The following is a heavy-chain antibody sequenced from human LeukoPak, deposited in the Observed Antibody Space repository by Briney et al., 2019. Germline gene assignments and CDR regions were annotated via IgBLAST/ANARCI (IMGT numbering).Heavy chain of an antibody. Sequence: GESLKISCKGSGYSFTSYWIGWVRQMPGKGLEWMGIIYPGDSDTRYSPSFQGQVTISADKSISTACLQWSSLKASDTAMYYCARPSAGVGYDFDYWGQGTLVTVSS. CDR1: GYSFTSYW. V-gene: IGHV5-51*01. CDR3: ARPSAGVGYDFDY. CDR2: IYPGDSDT. J-gene: IGHJ4*02. D-gene: IGHD5-12*01.